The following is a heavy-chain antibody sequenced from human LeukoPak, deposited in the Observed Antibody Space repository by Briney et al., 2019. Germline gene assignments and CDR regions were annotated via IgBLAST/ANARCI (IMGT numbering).Heavy chain of an antibody. D-gene: IGHD6-19*01. Sequence: ASVKVSCKVSGYTLTELSMHWVRQAPGKGLEWMGGFDPEDGETIYAQKFQGRVTMTEDTSTDTAYMELSSLRSEDTAVCYCATSTLYSSGWYWWFDYWGQGTLVTVSS. CDR2: FDPEDGET. J-gene: IGHJ4*02. CDR1: GYTLTELS. V-gene: IGHV1-24*01. CDR3: ATSTLYSSGWYWWFDY.